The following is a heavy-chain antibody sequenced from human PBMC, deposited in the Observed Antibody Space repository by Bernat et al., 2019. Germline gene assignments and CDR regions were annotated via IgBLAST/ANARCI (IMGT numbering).Heavy chain of an antibody. CDR1: GYTFTSYY. J-gene: IGHJ6*02. CDR3: ARDLMGVRDRLFSPSRYYYYYGMDV. V-gene: IGHV1-46*03. CDR2: INPSGGST. Sequence: QVQLVQSGAEVKKPGASVKVSCKASGYTFTSYYMHWVRQAPGQGLEWMGIINPSGGSTSYAQKFQGRVTMTRDTSTSTVYMELSSLRSEDTAVYYCARDLMGVRDRLFSPSRYYYYYGMDVWGQGTTVTVSS. D-gene: IGHD3-10*01.